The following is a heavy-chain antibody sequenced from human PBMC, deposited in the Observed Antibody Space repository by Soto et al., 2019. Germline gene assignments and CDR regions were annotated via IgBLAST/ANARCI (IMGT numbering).Heavy chain of an antibody. CDR3: AKKATTRPWFAP. CDR2: IYYIGTT. D-gene: IGHD1-1*01. Sequence: QVQLQESGPGLVKPSQTLSLTCTVSGGSISNGNYYWSWIRQLPGKGLEWIGNIYYIGTTSYNPFLKSRVSMSIDTSKNQFTLKVRSVVAADTAIYYCAKKATTRPWFAPWGQGTLVIVSS. V-gene: IGHV4-31*03. J-gene: IGHJ5*02. CDR1: GGSISNGNYY.